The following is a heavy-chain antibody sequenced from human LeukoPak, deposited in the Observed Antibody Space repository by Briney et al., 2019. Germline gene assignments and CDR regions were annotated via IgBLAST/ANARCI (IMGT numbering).Heavy chain of an antibody. CDR3: ARSGINTYYYDSSGIGY. V-gene: IGHV4-59*12. CDR2: IYSSGYS. D-gene: IGHD3-22*01. J-gene: IGHJ4*02. CDR1: GGSISSYY. Sequence: SETLSLTCIISGGSISSYYWSWIRQPPGKGLEWIGYIYSSGYSNYNPSLKSRVTISVDTSKNQFSLKLSSVTAADTAVYYCARSGINTYYYDSSGIGYWGQGTLVTVSS.